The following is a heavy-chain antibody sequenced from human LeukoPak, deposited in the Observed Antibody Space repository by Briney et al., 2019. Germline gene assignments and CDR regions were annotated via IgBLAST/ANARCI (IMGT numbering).Heavy chain of an antibody. CDR2: IISRGSTI. CDR1: GFTFSSYA. CDR3: ARSTHSENVDY. Sequence: GGPLRLSCAASGFTFSSYAMNWVRQAPGKRLEWVSYIISRGSTIYYADSVKGRFTISRDNAKNSLYLQMNSLRAEDTAVYYCARSTHSENVDYWGQGTLVTVSS. J-gene: IGHJ4*02. V-gene: IGHV3-48*03. D-gene: IGHD5-18*01.